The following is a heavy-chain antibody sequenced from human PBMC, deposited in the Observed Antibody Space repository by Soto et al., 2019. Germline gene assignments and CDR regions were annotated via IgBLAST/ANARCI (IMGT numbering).Heavy chain of an antibody. CDR3: TRDQGGSYDSWFDP. V-gene: IGHV3-21*01. CDR1: TFSMYS. CDR2: ISSGSAFI. Sequence: EVQVAESGGGLVKPGGSLRLSCNFTFSMYSMNWVRQAPGKGLEWVASISSGSAFIKYADSVKGRFSISRDNAKNSVSLQMNSLRAEDTAMYYCTRDQGGSYDSWFDPWGRGTLVTVSS. D-gene: IGHD1-26*01. J-gene: IGHJ5*02.